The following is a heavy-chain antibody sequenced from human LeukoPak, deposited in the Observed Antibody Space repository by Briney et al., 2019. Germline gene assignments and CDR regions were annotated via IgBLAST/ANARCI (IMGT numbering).Heavy chain of an antibody. V-gene: IGHV3-43*02. J-gene: IGHJ4*02. CDR2: ISGDGVST. CDR1: GFTFSSYA. Sequence: AGGSLRLSCAASGFTFSSYAMHWVRQAPGKGLEWVSLISGDGVSTFYADSVKGRFSISRDNSKNSLYLEMNSLRTEDAAMYYCAKESGKFDYWGQGTLVAVSS. CDR3: AKESGKFDY.